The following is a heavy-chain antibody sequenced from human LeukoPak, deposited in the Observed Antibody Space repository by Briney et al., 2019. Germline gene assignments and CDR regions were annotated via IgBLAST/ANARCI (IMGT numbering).Heavy chain of an antibody. CDR1: GFTFSSYS. J-gene: IGHJ4*02. CDR2: ISSSSSYI. Sequence: GGSLRLSCAASGFTFSSYSMNWVRQAPGKGLEWVSSISSSSSYIYYADSVKGRFTISRDNAKNSLYLQMNSLRAEDTAVYYCARHPKGYCTNGVCPGGYFDYWGQGTLVTVSS. CDR3: ARHPKGYCTNGVCPGGYFDY. V-gene: IGHV3-21*01. D-gene: IGHD2-8*01.